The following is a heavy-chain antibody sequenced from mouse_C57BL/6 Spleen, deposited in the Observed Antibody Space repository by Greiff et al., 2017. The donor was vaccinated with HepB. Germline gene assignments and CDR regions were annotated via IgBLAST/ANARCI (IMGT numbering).Heavy chain of an antibody. CDR3: ARRGEEYAMDY. J-gene: IGHJ4*01. V-gene: IGHV1-50*01. CDR1: GYTFTSYW. Sequence: VQLQQPGAELVKPGASVKLSCKASGYTFTSYWMQWVKQRPGQGLEWIGEIDPSDSYTNYNQKFKGKATLTVDTSSSTAYMQLSSLTSEDSAVYYCARRGEEYAMDYWGQGTSATVSS. CDR2: IDPSDSYT.